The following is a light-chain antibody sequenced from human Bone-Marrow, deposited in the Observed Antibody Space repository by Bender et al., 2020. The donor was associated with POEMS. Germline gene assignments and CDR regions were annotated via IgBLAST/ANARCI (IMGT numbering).Light chain of an antibody. CDR3: QSYDNSLGGWV. CDR2: GYN. V-gene: IGLV1-40*01. CDR1: SSDVGGYDY. J-gene: IGLJ3*02. Sequence: QSALTQPASVSGSPGQSITIFCTGTSSDVGGYDYVSWYQHLPGTAPKLLIYGYNNRPSGVPDRFSGSKSGTSVSLAITGLQAEDEGDYYCQSYDNSLGGWVFGGGTKLTVL.